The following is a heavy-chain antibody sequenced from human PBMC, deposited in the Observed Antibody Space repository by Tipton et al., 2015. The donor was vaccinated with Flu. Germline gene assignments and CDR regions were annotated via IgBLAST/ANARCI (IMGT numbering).Heavy chain of an antibody. V-gene: IGHV6-1*01. J-gene: IGHJ5*02. Sequence: QLVQSGPEVKPSQTLSLTCAISGDTVSNNSAAWNWIRQSPSRGLEWLGRTYYRTYYGSRWYADYALSVRSRMTINADTSKNQFFLHLNSVTPEDTAVYYCTRGASGNYVSLFTSWGQGTLVTVSS. CDR1: GDTVSNNSAA. CDR3: TRGASGNYVSLFTS. D-gene: IGHD3-16*01. CDR2: TYYGSRWYA.